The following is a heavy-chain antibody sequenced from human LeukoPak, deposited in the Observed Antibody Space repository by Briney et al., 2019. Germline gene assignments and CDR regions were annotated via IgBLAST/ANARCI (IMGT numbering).Heavy chain of an antibody. D-gene: IGHD3-16*01. V-gene: IGHV3-23*01. CDR2: ISGSGGST. CDR3: ARDGGVAATGYAYWYFDL. CDR1: GFTFSSYA. Sequence: GGSLRLSCAASGFTFSSYAMSWVRQAPGKGLEWVSAISGSGGSTYYADSVKGRFTISRDNSKNTLYLQMNSLRAEDTAVYYCARDGGVAATGYAYWYFDLWGRGTLVTVSS. J-gene: IGHJ2*01.